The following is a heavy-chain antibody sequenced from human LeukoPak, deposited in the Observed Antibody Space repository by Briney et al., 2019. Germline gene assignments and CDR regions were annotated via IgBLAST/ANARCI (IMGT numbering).Heavy chain of an antibody. CDR2: ISGSGGST. V-gene: IGHV3-23*01. CDR3: ARGRGILRYFDWPLCY. J-gene: IGHJ4*02. Sequence: GSLRLSCAASGFTFSSYAMSWVRQAPGKGLEWVSAISGSGGSTYYADSVKGRFTISRDNSKNTLYLQMNSLRAEDTAVYYCARGRGILRYFDWPLCYWGQGTLVTVSS. D-gene: IGHD3-9*01. CDR1: GFTFSSYA.